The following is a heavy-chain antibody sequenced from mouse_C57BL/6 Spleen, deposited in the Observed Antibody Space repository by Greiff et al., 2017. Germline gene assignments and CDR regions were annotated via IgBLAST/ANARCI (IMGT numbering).Heavy chain of an antibody. CDR3: ARGGFAY. Sequence: QVQLQQPGAELVMPGASVKLSCKASGYTFTSYWMHWVKQRPGQGLEWIGEIDPSDSYTNYNQKFKGKSTLTVDKSSSTAYMQPSSLTSEDSAVYYCARGGFAYWGQGTLVTVSA. J-gene: IGHJ3*01. CDR1: GYTFTSYW. V-gene: IGHV1-69*01. CDR2: IDPSDSYT.